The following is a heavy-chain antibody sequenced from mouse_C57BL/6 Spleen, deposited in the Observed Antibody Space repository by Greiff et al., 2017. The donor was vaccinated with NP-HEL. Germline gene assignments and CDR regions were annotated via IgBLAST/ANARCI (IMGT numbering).Heavy chain of an antibody. Sequence: QVQLQQPGAELVKPGASVKLSCKASGYTFTSYWMHWVKQRPGRGLEWIGRIDPNSGGTKYNEKFKSKATLTVDKPSSTAYMQLSILTSEDSAVYYCAKGDYDYDLDYYAMDYWGQGTSVTVSS. CDR3: AKGDYDYDLDYYAMDY. J-gene: IGHJ4*01. D-gene: IGHD2-4*01. CDR2: IDPNSGGT. CDR1: GYTFTSYW. V-gene: IGHV1-72*01.